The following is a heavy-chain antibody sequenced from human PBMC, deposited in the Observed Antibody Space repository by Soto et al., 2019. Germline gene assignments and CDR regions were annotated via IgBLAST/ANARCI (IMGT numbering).Heavy chain of an antibody. CDR3: AVKISSSGPRSPRPYYYYGMDV. J-gene: IGHJ6*02. V-gene: IGHV1-69*13. CDR2: IIPIFGTA. D-gene: IGHD6-6*01. Sequence: GASVKVSCKASGGTFSSYAISWVRQAPGQGLEWMGGIIPIFGTANYAQKFQGRVTITADESTSTAYMELSSLRSEDTAVYYCAVKISSSGPRSPRPYYYYGMDVWGQGTTVTVSS. CDR1: GGTFSSYA.